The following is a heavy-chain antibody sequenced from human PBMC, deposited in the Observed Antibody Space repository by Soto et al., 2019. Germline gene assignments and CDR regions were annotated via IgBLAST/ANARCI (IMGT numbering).Heavy chain of an antibody. J-gene: IGHJ6*02. Sequence: RASVKVSCKASRYTFTSYYMHWVRQAPGQGLEWMGIINPSGGSTSYAQKFQGRVTMTRDTSTSTVYMELGSLRSEDTAVYYCARGYYYDSSGYYYGHYYYGMDVWGQGTTVTVSS. D-gene: IGHD3-22*01. CDR3: ARGYYYDSSGYYYGHYYYGMDV. V-gene: IGHV1-46*01. CDR1: RYTFTSYY. CDR2: INPSGGST.